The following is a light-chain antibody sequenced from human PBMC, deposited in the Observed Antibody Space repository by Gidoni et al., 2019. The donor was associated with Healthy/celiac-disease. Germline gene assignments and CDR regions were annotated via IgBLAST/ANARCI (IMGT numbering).Light chain of an antibody. CDR2: DAS. CDR1: QDISNY. Sequence: IQMTHSPSSLSASVGDRVTITCQASQDISNYLNWYQQKPGKVPKLLIYDASILETGVPPRFSGSGSGTDFTFTISSLQPEDIATYYCQQYDNLPPGFTFGPGTKVDIK. J-gene: IGKJ3*01. CDR3: QQYDNLPPGFT. V-gene: IGKV1-33*01.